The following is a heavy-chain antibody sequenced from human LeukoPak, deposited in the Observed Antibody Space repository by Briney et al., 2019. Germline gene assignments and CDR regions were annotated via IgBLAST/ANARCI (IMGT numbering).Heavy chain of an antibody. J-gene: IGHJ4*02. CDR2: ILYDGSNQ. CDR3: ARESSGGFDN. CDR1: GVTFSSHD. V-gene: IGHV3-33*05. D-gene: IGHD3-3*01. Sequence: GGSLRLSCAAPGVTFSSHDIHWVRQAPGKGLEWVTIILYDGSNQYYADSVKGRFTISRDNSKNTVYLQMNSLTAEDTAVYYCARESSGGFDNWAQGTLVTVSS.